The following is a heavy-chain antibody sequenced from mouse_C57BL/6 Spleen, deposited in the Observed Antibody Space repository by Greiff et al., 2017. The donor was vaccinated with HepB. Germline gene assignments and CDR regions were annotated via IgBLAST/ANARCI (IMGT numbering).Heavy chain of an antibody. D-gene: IGHD2-1*01. CDR1: GYAFSSYW. CDR3: AKPGNYGNYDWYFDV. J-gene: IGHJ1*03. V-gene: IGHV1-80*01. Sequence: QVQLQQSGAELVKPGASVKISCKASGYAFSSYWMNWVKQRPGQGLEWIGQIYPGDGDTNYNGKFKGKATLTADKSSSTAYMQLSSLTSEDSAVYFCAKPGNYGNYDWYFDVWGTGTTVTVSS. CDR2: IYPGDGDT.